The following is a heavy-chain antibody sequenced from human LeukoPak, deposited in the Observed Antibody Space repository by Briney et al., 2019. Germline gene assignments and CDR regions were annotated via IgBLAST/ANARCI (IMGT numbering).Heavy chain of an antibody. V-gene: IGHV5-51*01. CDR3: ARRSGNYYGVDY. D-gene: IGHD1-26*01. CDR1: GYSFTSYW. J-gene: IGHJ4*02. Sequence: GESLKISCKVSGYSFTSYWIAWVRQMPGKGLEWMGIIYPDDSDTTYNPSFQGQVTISADKSVSTAYLQWSSLKASDTAMYYCARRSGNYYGVDYWGQGTLVTVSS. CDR2: IYPDDSDT.